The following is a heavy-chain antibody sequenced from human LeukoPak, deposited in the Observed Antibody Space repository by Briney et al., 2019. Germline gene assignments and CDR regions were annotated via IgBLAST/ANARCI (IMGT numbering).Heavy chain of an antibody. J-gene: IGHJ4*02. V-gene: IGHV1-18*01. CDR2: ISAYNGNI. Sequence: ASVKVSCKASGYTFTNYGISWVRQAPGQGLEWMGWISAYNGNINYAQKLQGRVTMTTDTSTSTAYMELSSLRSEDTAVYYCAREADYCGGDCYSGDWGQGTLVTVSS. D-gene: IGHD2-21*02. CDR1: GYTFTNYG. CDR3: AREADYCGGDCYSGD.